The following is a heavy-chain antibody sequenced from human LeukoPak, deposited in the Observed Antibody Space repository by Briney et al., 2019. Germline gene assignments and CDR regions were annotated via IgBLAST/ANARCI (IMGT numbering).Heavy chain of an antibody. Sequence: SETLSLTCTVSGGSISSGGYYWSWIRQHPGKGLEWIGYIYYSGSTYYNPSLKSRVTISVDTSKNQFSLKLSSVTAADTAVYYCAKPPSPNIQLWADCWGQGTLVTVSS. CDR2: IYYSGST. CDR1: GGSISSGGYY. V-gene: IGHV4-31*03. D-gene: IGHD5-18*01. J-gene: IGHJ4*02. CDR3: AKPPSPNIQLWADC.